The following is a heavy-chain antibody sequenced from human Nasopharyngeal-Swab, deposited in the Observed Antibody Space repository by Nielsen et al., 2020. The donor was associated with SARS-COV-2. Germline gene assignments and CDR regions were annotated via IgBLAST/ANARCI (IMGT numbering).Heavy chain of an antibody. CDR1: GYTLTELS. Sequence: ASVTVSCKVSGYTLTELSMHWVRQAPGKGLEWMGGFDPEDGETIYAQKFQGRVTMTEDTSTDTAYMELSSLRSEDTAVYYCATAVVVTAISWFDPWGQGTLVTVSS. CDR3: ATAVVVTAISWFDP. J-gene: IGHJ5*02. V-gene: IGHV1-24*01. CDR2: FDPEDGET. D-gene: IGHD2-21*02.